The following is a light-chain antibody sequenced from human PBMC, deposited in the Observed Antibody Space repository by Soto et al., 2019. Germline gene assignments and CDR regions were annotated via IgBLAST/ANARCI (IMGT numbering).Light chain of an antibody. CDR2: EVS. V-gene: IGLV2-8*01. Sequence: QSVLTQPPSAAGSPGQSVTISCTGTSSDVGGYNDVSWYQQHPGKAPKHMIYEVSQRPSGVPDRFSGYKSGNTASLTVSGLQAEDEADYYSSSYAGSDNLVFGGGTKLTVL. CDR1: SSDVGGYND. CDR3: SSYAGSDNLV. J-gene: IGLJ2*01.